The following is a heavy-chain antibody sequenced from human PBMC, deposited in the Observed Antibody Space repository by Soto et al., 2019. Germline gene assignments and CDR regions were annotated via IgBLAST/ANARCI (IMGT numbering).Heavy chain of an antibody. Sequence: SETLSLTCTVSGGSISSGGYYWSWIRQHPGKGLEWIGYIYYSGSTYYNPSLKSRVTISVDTSKNQFSLKLSSVTAADTAVYYCARFPLDFWSGYVKDRSPGWFDPWGQGTLVTVSS. J-gene: IGHJ5*02. CDR2: IYYSGST. V-gene: IGHV4-31*03. D-gene: IGHD3-3*01. CDR3: ARFPLDFWSGYVKDRSPGWFDP. CDR1: GGSISSGGYY.